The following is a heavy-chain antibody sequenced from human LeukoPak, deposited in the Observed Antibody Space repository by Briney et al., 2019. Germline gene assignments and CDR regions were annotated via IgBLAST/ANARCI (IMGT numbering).Heavy chain of an antibody. Sequence: ASVKVSCEASGYTLIDYDINWVRQATGQGLERMGWLHFKSGNTGYGQRLQGRVSFTRDTSTSTAYMELSGLRSEDTAVYYCARVQRFYDAKGGAFDIWGRGTMVTVSS. D-gene: IGHD5/OR15-5a*01. V-gene: IGHV1-8*03. CDR3: ARVQRFYDAKGGAFDI. CDR2: LHFKSGNT. CDR1: GYTLIDYD. J-gene: IGHJ3*02.